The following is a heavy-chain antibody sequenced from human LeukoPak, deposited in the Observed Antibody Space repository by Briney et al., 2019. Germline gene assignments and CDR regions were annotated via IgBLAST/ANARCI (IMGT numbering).Heavy chain of an antibody. Sequence: PSETLSLTCTVSGGSISSYYWSWVRQPPGKGLEGIGYIYYSGSTNYNPSSMSRVIISLVTTKNQFSLKLSSVTAADTAVYYCARVSGYDWESFYDYWGQGRLVSVSS. V-gene: IGHV4-59*01. J-gene: IGHJ4*02. CDR1: GGSISSYY. CDR3: ARVSGYDWESFYDY. CDR2: IYYSGST. D-gene: IGHD5-12*01.